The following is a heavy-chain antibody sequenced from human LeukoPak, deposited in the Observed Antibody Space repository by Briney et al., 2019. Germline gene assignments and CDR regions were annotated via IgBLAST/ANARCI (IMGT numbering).Heavy chain of an antibody. V-gene: IGHV3-15*01. J-gene: IGHJ4*02. D-gene: IGHD4-11*01. CDR2: IKSQNAGGTA. CDR1: GFTFSTAW. Sequence: GGSLRLSCVAPGFTFSTAWMAWVRQAPGKGLEWVARIKSQNAGGTADYAAPVKGRFTISRDDSKNTLFLQMNSLKTEDTAVYYCTKTFYSDSTFDYWGQGTLVTVSS. CDR3: TKTFYSDSTFDY.